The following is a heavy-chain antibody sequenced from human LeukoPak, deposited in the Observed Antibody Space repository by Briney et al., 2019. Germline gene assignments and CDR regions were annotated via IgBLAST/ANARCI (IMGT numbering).Heavy chain of an antibody. CDR3: ARDALRYSSSWYSKTYYYYGMDV. CDR1: GGSVSSGSYY. CDR2: IYYSGST. J-gene: IGHJ6*02. V-gene: IGHV4-61*01. D-gene: IGHD6-13*01. Sequence: SETLSLTCTVSGGSVSSGSYYWSWIRQPPGKGLEWIGYIYYSGSTNYNPSLKSRVTISVDTSKNQFSLKLSSVTAADTAVYYCARDALRYSSSWYSKTYYYYGMDVWGQGTTVTVSS.